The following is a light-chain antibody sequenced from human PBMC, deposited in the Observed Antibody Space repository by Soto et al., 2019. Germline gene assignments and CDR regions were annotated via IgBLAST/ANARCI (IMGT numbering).Light chain of an antibody. CDR3: QQYGSSPRT. V-gene: IGKV3-20*01. Sequence: EIAMTQSPATLSVSPGERATLSCRASQNVSSNLAWYQQKPGQTPRLLVYGASSRATGIPDRFSGSGSGTDFSLTISRLEAEDFAVYYCQQYGSSPRTFGQGTKVDIK. CDR2: GAS. CDR1: QNVSSN. J-gene: IGKJ1*01.